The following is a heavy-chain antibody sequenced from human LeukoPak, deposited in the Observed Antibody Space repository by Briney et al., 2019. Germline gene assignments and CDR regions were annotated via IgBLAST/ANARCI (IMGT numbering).Heavy chain of an antibody. D-gene: IGHD6-13*01. CDR1: GYTFTSYY. CDR3: ARVNFEYSSSWYDY. J-gene: IGHJ4*02. V-gene: IGHV1-8*03. Sequence: AGSVKVSCKASGYTFTSYYINWVRQATGEELEWMGWMNPNSGNTGYAQKFQGRVTITRNTSISTDYMELSSLRSEDTAVYYCARVNFEYSSSWYDYWGQGTLVTVSS. CDR2: MNPNSGNT.